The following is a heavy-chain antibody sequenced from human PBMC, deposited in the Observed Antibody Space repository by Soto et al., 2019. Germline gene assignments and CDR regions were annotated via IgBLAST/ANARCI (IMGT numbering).Heavy chain of an antibody. D-gene: IGHD1-1*01. CDR1: GFTFDDYA. CDR3: MVMSPDNWNDDY. V-gene: IGHV3-9*01. Sequence: GGSLRLSCAASGFTFDDYAMHWVRQAPGKGLEWVSGISWNSGSIGYADSVKGRFTISRDNAKNSLYLQMNSLRAEDTALYYCMVMSPDNWNDDYWGQGTLVTVSS. CDR2: ISWNSGSI. J-gene: IGHJ4*02.